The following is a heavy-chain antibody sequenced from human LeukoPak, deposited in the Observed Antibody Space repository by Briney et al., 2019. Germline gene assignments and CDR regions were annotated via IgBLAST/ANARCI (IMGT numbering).Heavy chain of an antibody. CDR2: IRSSGDST. CDR3: ASTKRGYWFDP. Sequence: GGSLRLSCAASGFTFSSYGMSWVRQAPGKGLEWVSGIRSSGDSTYYADSVKGRFTISRDNAKNSLYLQMNSLRAEDTAVYYCASTKRGYWFDPWGQGTLVTVSS. J-gene: IGHJ5*02. D-gene: IGHD6-13*01. V-gene: IGHV3-23*01. CDR1: GFTFSSYG.